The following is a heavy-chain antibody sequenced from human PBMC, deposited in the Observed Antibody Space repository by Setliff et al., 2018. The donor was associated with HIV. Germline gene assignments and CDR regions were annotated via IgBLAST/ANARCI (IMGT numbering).Heavy chain of an antibody. D-gene: IGHD2-2*01. J-gene: IGHJ4*02. Sequence: SETLSLTCAVYDGSFSGYYWSWIRQPPGKGLEWIGEIDHSGSTNYNPSLRSRVIMSMDTSKNQFSLKLSSVTAADTAVYYCARTRGRAPVSYYFDNWGQGRLVTVSS. V-gene: IGHV4-34*01. CDR1: DGSFSGYY. CDR3: ARTRGRAPVSYYFDN. CDR2: IDHSGST.